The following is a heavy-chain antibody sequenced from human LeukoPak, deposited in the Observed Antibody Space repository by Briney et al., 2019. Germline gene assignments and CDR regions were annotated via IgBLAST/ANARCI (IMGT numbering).Heavy chain of an antibody. V-gene: IGHV1-2*02. Sequence: ASVKVSCKASGYTFTGYYIHWVRQAPGQGLEWMGWINPNSGGTDYAQKFQGRVTMTRDTSIGTAYMELSRLRSDDTAVYYCARDLIPPNGMDVWGQGTTVTVSS. J-gene: IGHJ6*02. D-gene: IGHD2-21*01. CDR1: GYTFTGYY. CDR3: ARDLIPPNGMDV. CDR2: INPNSGGT.